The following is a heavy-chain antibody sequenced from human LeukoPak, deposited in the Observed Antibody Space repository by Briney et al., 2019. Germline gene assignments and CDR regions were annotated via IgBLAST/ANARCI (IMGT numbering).Heavy chain of an antibody. CDR3: ARDPYSSSWLRGDAFDI. CDR1: GFTFSSYS. J-gene: IGHJ3*02. Sequence: PGGSLRLSCAASGFTFSSYSMNWVRQAPGKGLEWVSSISSSSSYIYYADSVKGRFTISRDNAKNSLYLQMNSLRAEDTAVCYCARDPYSSSWLRGDAFDIWGQGTMVTVSS. CDR2: ISSSSSYI. V-gene: IGHV3-21*01. D-gene: IGHD6-13*01.